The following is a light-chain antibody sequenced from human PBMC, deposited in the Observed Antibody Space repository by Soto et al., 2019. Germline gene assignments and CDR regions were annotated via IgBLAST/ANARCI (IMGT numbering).Light chain of an antibody. V-gene: IGLV2-14*01. J-gene: IGLJ1*01. CDR1: SSDVGRYDF. Sequence: QSALTQPASVPGSPGQSITISCTGTSSDVGRYDFVSWYQQHPGKVPKLIIYEVSHRPSGISDRFSGSKSVNTASLTIFGLQAEDEADYYCSSYTSVSTSCVFGTGTKVTVL. CDR3: SSYTSVSTSCV. CDR2: EVS.